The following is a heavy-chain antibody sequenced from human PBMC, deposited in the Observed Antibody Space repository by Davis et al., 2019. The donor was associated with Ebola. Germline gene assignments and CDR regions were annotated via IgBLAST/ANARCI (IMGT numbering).Heavy chain of an antibody. D-gene: IGHD3-3*01. Sequence: PGGSLRLSCAASGFTFSRFVMHWVRQAPGKGLEWVAVISYDGSNKYYADSVKGRFTISRDNSKNTLYLQMNSLRAEDTAVYYCARDHYDFWSGLDSWGQGTLVTVSS. J-gene: IGHJ4*02. V-gene: IGHV3-30-3*01. CDR3: ARDHYDFWSGLDS. CDR2: ISYDGSNK. CDR1: GFTFSRFV.